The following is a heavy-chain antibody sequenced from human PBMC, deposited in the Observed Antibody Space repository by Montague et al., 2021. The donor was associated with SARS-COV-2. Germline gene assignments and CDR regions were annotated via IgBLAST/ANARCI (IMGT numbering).Heavy chain of an antibody. D-gene: IGHD2-15*01. CDR3: AKDLTVDIVVVVAAIKDSAFDY. J-gene: IGHJ4*02. CDR2: VSYDGSNK. Sequence: SLRLSCAASGFTFNTYDMHWVRQAPGKGLEWVAVVSYDGSNKYYADSVKGRFTISRDNSKNTLYLQMNSLRAEDTAAYYCAKDLTVDIVVVVAAIKDSAFDYWGQGTLVTVSS. CDR1: GFTFNTYD. V-gene: IGHV3-30*18.